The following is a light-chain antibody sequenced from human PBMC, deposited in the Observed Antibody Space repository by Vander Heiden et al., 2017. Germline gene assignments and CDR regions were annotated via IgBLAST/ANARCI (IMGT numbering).Light chain of an antibody. Sequence: QSALTLPAPVSRSHGHSITISFTRSSSDVGGYYHVSWHQQRPGKAPKLMIYDVRNRPAGVSDRFSGSKSGNTASLTISGLQAEDEADYYCSSYTSSNSVVFGGGTKLTVL. CDR2: DVR. V-gene: IGLV2-14*01. J-gene: IGLJ2*01. CDR3: SSYTSSNSVV. CDR1: SSDVGGYYH.